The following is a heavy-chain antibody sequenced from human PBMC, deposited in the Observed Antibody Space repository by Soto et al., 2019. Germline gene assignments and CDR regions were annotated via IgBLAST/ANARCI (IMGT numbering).Heavy chain of an antibody. D-gene: IGHD3-10*01. CDR3: ARDQDGSGSYYNGGFDP. CDR1: GFTFSSYE. Sequence: GSLRLSCAASGFTFSSYEMNWVRQAPGKGLEWVSYISSSGSTIYYADSVKGRFTISGDNAKNSLYLQMNSLRAEDTAVYYCARDQDGSGSYYNGGFDPWGQGALVTVSS. V-gene: IGHV3-48*03. CDR2: ISSSGSTI. J-gene: IGHJ5*02.